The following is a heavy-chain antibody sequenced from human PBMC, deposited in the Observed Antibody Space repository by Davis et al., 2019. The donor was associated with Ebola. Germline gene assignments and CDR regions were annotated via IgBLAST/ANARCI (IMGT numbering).Heavy chain of an antibody. CDR1: GGTFSSYA. J-gene: IGHJ6*02. Sequence: ASVKVSCKASGGTFSSYAISWVRQAPGQGLEWMGWISAYNGNTNYAQKLQGRVTMTTDTSTSTAYMELRSLRSDDTAVYYCARGRRVPVGMDVWGQGTTVTVSS. CDR3: ARGRRVPVGMDV. CDR2: ISAYNGNT. V-gene: IGHV1-18*01. D-gene: IGHD2-2*01.